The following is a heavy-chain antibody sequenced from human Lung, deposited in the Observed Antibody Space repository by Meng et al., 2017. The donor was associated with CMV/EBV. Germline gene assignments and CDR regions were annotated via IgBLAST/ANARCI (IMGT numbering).Heavy chain of an antibody. CDR1: GFTFSNFG. CDR3: VRGRGLDA. V-gene: IGHV3-7*01. D-gene: IGHD6-25*01. J-gene: IGHJ6*02. Sequence: GEXXKISCAASGFTFSNFGMHWVRQAPGQGLEWVANIKEDGSERDYVDSVEGRFTISRDNSRNSLFLEMNSLRVGDTAVYYCVRGRGLDAWGQGTTVTVSS. CDR2: IKEDGSER.